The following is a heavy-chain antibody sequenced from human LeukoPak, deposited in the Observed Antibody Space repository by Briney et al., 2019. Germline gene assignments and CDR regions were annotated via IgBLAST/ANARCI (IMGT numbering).Heavy chain of an antibody. CDR2: ISSSSSSYI. CDR3: ARGPPGYFDWLFDY. V-gene: IGHV3-21*01. J-gene: IGHJ4*02. Sequence: PGGSLRLSCAASGFTFSSYSMNWVRQAPGKGLEWVSSISSSSSSYIYYADSVKGRFTISRDSAKNSLYLQMNSLRAEDTAVYYCARGPPGYFDWLFDYWGQGTLVTVSS. D-gene: IGHD3-9*01. CDR1: GFTFSSYS.